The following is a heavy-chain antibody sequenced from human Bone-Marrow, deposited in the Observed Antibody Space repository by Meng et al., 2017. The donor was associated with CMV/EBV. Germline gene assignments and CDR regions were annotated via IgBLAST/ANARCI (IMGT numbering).Heavy chain of an antibody. CDR3: ARATNWNDWFDP. Sequence: CKASGYTFTSYDISWVRQAPGQGLEWMGWISAYNGNTNYAQKLQGRVTMTTDTSTSTAYMELRSLRSDDTAVYYCARATNWNDWFDPWGQGTLVTVSS. J-gene: IGHJ5*02. D-gene: IGHD1-1*01. CDR2: ISAYNGNT. V-gene: IGHV1-18*01. CDR1: GYTFTSYD.